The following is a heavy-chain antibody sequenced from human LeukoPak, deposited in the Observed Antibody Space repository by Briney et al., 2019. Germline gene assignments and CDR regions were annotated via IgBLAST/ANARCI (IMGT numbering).Heavy chain of an antibody. CDR1: GFTFSSYA. CDR2: IKQDGSEK. D-gene: IGHD4-17*01. CDR3: ARDSDYGDYSDY. J-gene: IGHJ4*02. Sequence: GGSLRLSCAASGFTFSSYAMSWVRQAPGKGLEWVANIKQDGSEKYYVDSVKGRFTISRDNAKNSLYLQMNSLRAEDTAVYYCARDSDYGDYSDYWGQGTLVTVSS. V-gene: IGHV3-7*01.